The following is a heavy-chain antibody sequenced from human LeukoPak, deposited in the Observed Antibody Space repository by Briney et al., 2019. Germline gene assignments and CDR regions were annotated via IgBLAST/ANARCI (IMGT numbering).Heavy chain of an antibody. CDR2: IKQDGSEK. Sequence: PGGSLRLSCAASGFTFSSYWMSRVRQAPGKGLEWVANIKQDGSEKYYVDSVKGRFTISRDNAKNSLYLQMNSLRAEDTAVYYCARGPSYYYDSSGYYLGDDYWGQGTLVTVSS. CDR1: GFTFSSYW. V-gene: IGHV3-7*01. J-gene: IGHJ4*02. CDR3: ARGPSYYYDSSGYYLGDDY. D-gene: IGHD3-22*01.